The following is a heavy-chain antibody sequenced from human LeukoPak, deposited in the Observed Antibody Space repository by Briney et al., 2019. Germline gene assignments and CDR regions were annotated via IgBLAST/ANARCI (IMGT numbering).Heavy chain of an antibody. CDR2: IYYSGST. Sequence: SETLSLTCTVSGGSISSGGYYWSWIRQHPGKGLEWIGYIYYSGSTYYNPSLKSRVTISVDTSKNQFSLKLSSVTAADTAVYYCAAESRTYYYDSSGYYYAWGQGTLVTVSS. D-gene: IGHD3-22*01. CDR3: AAESRTYYYDSSGYYYA. V-gene: IGHV4-31*03. J-gene: IGHJ5*02. CDR1: GGSISSGGYY.